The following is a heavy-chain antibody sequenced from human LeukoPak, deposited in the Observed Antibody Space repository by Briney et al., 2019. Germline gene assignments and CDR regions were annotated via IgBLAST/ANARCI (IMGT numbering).Heavy chain of an antibody. CDR1: GGSFSGYY. CDR2: INHSGST. D-gene: IGHD6-13*01. Sequence: KPSETLSLTCAVYGGSFSGYYWSWIRQPPGKGLEWIGEINHSGSTNYNPSLKSRVTISVDTSKNQFSLKLSSVTAADTAVYYCARGHGYSVHWFDPWGQGTLVTVSS. J-gene: IGHJ5*02. CDR3: ARGHGYSVHWFDP. V-gene: IGHV4-34*01.